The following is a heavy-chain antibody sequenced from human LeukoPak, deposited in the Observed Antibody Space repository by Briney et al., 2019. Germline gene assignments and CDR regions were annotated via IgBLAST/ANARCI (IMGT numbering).Heavy chain of an antibody. CDR3: AKSYNGYESKPDY. V-gene: IGHV3-23*01. D-gene: IGHD5-12*01. J-gene: IGHJ4*02. Sequence: PGGSLRLSCAASGFTFSDYYMSWVRQAPGKGLEWVSSISNSGGRTFYTDSVKGRFTISRDNSKITLYLQMNSLRAEDTAVYYCAKSYNGYESKPDYWGQGTLVTVSS. CDR1: GFTFSDYY. CDR2: ISNSGGRT.